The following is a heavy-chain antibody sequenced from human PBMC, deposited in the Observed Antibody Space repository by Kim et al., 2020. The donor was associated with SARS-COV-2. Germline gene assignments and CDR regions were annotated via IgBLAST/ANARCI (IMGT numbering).Heavy chain of an antibody. CDR3: AKDLRGSGWWGYFDY. CDR1: GFTFSSYA. J-gene: IGHJ4*02. Sequence: GGSLRLSCAASGFTFSSYAMSWVRQAPGKGLEWVSAISGSGGSTYYADSVKGRFTISRDNSKNTLYLQMNSLRAEDTAVYYCAKDLRGSGWWGYFDYWGQGTLVTVSS. V-gene: IGHV3-23*01. D-gene: IGHD6-19*01. CDR2: ISGSGGST.